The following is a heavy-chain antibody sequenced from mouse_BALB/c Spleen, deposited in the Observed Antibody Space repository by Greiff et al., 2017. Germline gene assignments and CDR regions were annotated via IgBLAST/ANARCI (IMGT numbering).Heavy chain of an antibody. CDR2: IYPGSGST. J-gene: IGHJ3*01. V-gene: IGHV1S22*01. D-gene: IGHD4-1*02. Sequence: LQQPGSELVRPGASVKLSCKASGYTFTSYWMHWVKQRPGQGLEWIGNIYPGSGSTNYDEKFKSKATLTVDTSSSTAYMQLSSLTSEDSAIYYYTRSNWDVGFAYWGQGTLVTVSA. CDR3: TRSNWDVGFAY. CDR1: GYTFTSYW.